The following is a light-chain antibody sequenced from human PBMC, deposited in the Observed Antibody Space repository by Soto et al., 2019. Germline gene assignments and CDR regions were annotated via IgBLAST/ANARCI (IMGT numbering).Light chain of an antibody. CDR1: QGISNY. CDR2: AAS. CDR3: QKYNSAPWT. Sequence: DIQMAQSPSSLSASVGDRVTITCRASQGISNYLAWYQHKPGKVPKLLIYAASTLQSGVPSRFSGSGSGTDFTLTISSLQPEDVATHYCQKYNSAPWTFGQGTKVDIK. V-gene: IGKV1-27*01. J-gene: IGKJ1*01.